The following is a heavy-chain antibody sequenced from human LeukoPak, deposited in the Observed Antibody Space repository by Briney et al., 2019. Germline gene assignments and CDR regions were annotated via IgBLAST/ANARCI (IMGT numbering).Heavy chain of an antibody. CDR2: INHSGST. D-gene: IGHD3-22*01. Sequence: SETLSLTCAVYGGSFSGYYWSWIRQPPGKGLEWIGEINHSGSTNYNPSLKSRVTISVDTSKNQFSLKLGSVTAADTAVYYCARDGTYYDSQGLFDYWGQGTLVTVSS. CDR3: ARDGTYYDSQGLFDY. J-gene: IGHJ4*02. CDR1: GGSFSGYY. V-gene: IGHV4-34*01.